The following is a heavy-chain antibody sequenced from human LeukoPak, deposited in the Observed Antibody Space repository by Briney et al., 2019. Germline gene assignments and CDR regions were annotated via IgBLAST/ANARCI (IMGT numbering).Heavy chain of an antibody. CDR1: GFAFSSYW. CDR3: ARDVGAAADFYYYYYYMDV. V-gene: IGHV3-7*03. Sequence: GGSLRLSCAASGFAFSSYWMSWVRHDPGKGLEWVANINQDGTTKYYRDFAKGRFTISRDNAKNSLYLQMNSLRAEDTAVYYCARDVGAAADFYYYYYYMDVWGKGTTVTISS. CDR2: INQDGTTK. J-gene: IGHJ6*03. D-gene: IGHD6-13*01.